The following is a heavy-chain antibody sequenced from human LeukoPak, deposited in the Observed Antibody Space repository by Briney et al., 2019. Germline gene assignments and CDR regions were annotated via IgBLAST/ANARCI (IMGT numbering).Heavy chain of an antibody. CDR2: IHHTGST. V-gene: IGHV4-38-2*02. D-gene: IGHD6-13*01. CDR1: NYSLSSDYY. Sequence: PSETLSLTCSVSNYSLSSDYYWGWIRQPPGKGLEWIGSIHHTGSTDFNASLKSRVTMSIDASKNQLSLKVTSVTAADTAVYYCARGSTSWYVGWFDPWGQGTQVTVSS. CDR3: ARGSTSWYVGWFDP. J-gene: IGHJ5*02.